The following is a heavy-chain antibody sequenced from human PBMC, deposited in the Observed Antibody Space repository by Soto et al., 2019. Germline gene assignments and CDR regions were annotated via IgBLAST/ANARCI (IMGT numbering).Heavy chain of an antibody. D-gene: IGHD3-10*01. V-gene: IGHV3-23*01. J-gene: IGHJ4*02. CDR1: GFNLRDHA. CDR2: ISGSEVRT. Sequence: LQSGGGVVQPGESLRLSCAASGFNLRDHALSWVRQAAAGGLGWVSGISGSEVRTNYADFVKGRFIISKDTVKNTLYLDMIGLRVDDTAVYFCGRTYTGGWGQGTLVTVSS. CDR3: GRTYTGG.